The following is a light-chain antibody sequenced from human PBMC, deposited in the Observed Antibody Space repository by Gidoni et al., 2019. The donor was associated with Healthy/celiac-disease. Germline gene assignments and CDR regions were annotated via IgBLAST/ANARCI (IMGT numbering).Light chain of an antibody. V-gene: IGKV3-15*01. CDR1: QSVSSN. Sequence: IVMTQSPATLSVSPGERATLACRASQSVSSNLAWYQQKPGQAPRLLIYGASTRATGIPARFSGSGSGTECTLTISSLQSEDFAVYDCQQYNNWPRTFGEGTKVEIK. CDR3: QQYNNWPRT. CDR2: GAS. J-gene: IGKJ1*01.